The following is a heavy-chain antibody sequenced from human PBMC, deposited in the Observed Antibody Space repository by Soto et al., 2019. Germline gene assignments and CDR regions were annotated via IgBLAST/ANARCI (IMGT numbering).Heavy chain of an antibody. V-gene: IGHV3-11*01. J-gene: IGHJ4*02. D-gene: IGHD3-16*02. CDR3: ARDLSDYIWGSYRSFEY. CDR1: GFTFSDYY. CDR2: ISSRANTM. Sequence: QVQLVESGGGWVKPGGSLRLSCAASGFTFSDYYMNWIRQAPGKGLEWVSSISSRANTMYYADSVKGRFTISRDNAQNSVFLQMNSLRAEDTAVYYCARDLSDYIWGSYRSFEYWGQGTLVTVSS.